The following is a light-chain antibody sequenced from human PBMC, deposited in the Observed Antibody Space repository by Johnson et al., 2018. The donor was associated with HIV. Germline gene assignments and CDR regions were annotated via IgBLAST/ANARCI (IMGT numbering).Light chain of an antibody. J-gene: IGLJ1*01. CDR3: GTWDSSLSAGGV. Sequence: QSVLTQPPSVSAAPGQKVTNSCSGSSSNIGNNYVSWYQQLPGTPPKLLIFKNNERPSGIPDRFSGSKSGTSATLGITGLQTGDEADYYCGTWDSSLSAGGVFGTGTKVTVL. CDR2: KNN. CDR1: SSNIGNNY. V-gene: IGLV1-51*02.